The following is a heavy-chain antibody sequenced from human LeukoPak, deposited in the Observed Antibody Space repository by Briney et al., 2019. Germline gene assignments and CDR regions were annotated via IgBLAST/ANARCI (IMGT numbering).Heavy chain of an antibody. Sequence: PSETLSLTCTVSGGSISSSAHYWSWIRQHPGKGLEWIGYIYYSGSTYYNPSLKSRVTISVDTSKNQFSLKLSPVTAADTAVYYCARGKPDYYYYGMDVWGQGTTVTVSS. J-gene: IGHJ6*02. CDR2: IYYSGST. D-gene: IGHD1-14*01. CDR1: GGSISSSAHY. V-gene: IGHV4-31*03. CDR3: ARGKPDYYYYGMDV.